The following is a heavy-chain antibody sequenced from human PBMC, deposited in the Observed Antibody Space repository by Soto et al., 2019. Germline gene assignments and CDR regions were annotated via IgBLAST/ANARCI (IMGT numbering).Heavy chain of an antibody. CDR1: GGSINSGGYC. CDR3: ARHFNYYDISGYAEYYFDR. D-gene: IGHD3-22*01. J-gene: IGHJ4*02. Sequence: QVQLQESGPGLVKPSQTLSLTCTVSGGSINSGGYCWSWIRQHPGKGLEWIGYIYYSGSANYNPSLKGRVTMSVDTSTNQSSLKLSSVTAADTAVYYGARHFNYYDISGYAEYYFDRWGQGTLVTVSS. V-gene: IGHV4-31*03. CDR2: IYYSGSA.